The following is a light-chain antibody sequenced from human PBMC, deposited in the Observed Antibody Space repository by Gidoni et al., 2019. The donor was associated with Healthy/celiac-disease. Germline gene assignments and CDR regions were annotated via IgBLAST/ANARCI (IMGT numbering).Light chain of an antibody. CDR1: QSISSY. CDR3: QQSYSTPLT. Sequence: DVQMNESPSSLSASVGDRVTITCRSSQSISSYLNWYQQKPGKAPKLLIYAASSFQSGVPSRFSGSGSGTDCTLTISSLQPEDFATYYCQQSYSTPLTFGGGTKVEIK. J-gene: IGKJ4*01. V-gene: IGKV1-39*01. CDR2: AAS.